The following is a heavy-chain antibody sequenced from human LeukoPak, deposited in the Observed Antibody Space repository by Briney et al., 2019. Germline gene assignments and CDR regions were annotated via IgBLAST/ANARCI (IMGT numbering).Heavy chain of an antibody. CDR2: IYYSGST. V-gene: IGHV4-59*01. D-gene: IGHD4-17*01. J-gene: IGHJ4*02. CDR1: GGSISSYY. CDR3: ARYKMDYGDYYYFDY. Sequence: SETLSLTCTVSGGSISSYYWSWIRQPPGKGLEWIGYIYYSGSTNYNPSLKSRVTISVDTSRNQFSLKLSSVTAADTAVYYCARYKMDYGDYYYFDYWGQGTLVTVSS.